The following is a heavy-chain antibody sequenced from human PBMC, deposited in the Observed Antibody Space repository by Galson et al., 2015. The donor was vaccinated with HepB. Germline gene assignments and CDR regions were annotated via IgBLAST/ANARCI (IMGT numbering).Heavy chain of an antibody. J-gene: IGHJ4*02. CDR3: ARGGGYYDSSGYYLEPFDY. V-gene: IGHV3-48*01. Sequence: SLRLSCAASGFTFSSYSMNWVRQAPGKGLEWVSYISSSSSTIYYADSVKGRFTISRDNAKNSLYLQMNSLRAEDTAVYYCARGGGYYDSSGYYLEPFDYWGQGTLVTVSS. D-gene: IGHD3-22*01. CDR1: GFTFSSYS. CDR2: ISSSSSTI.